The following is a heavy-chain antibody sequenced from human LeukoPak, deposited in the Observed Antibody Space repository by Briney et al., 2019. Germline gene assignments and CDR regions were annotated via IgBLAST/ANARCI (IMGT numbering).Heavy chain of an antibody. J-gene: IGHJ6*03. CDR2: INPNSGSA. V-gene: IGHV1-46*01. CDR3: ARNAGEQLVHSYYYYYMDV. Sequence: ASVKVSCKASGYTFTNYYLHWVRQAPGQGLEWMGIINPNSGSASYARRFQGRVTMTRDMPTRTVNMELSSLRSEDTAVYYCARNAGEQLVHSYYYYYMDVWGKGTTVTVSS. D-gene: IGHD6-6*01. CDR1: GYTFTNYY.